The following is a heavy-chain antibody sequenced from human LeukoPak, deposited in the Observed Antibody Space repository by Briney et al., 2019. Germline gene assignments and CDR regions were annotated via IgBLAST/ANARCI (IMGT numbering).Heavy chain of an antibody. D-gene: IGHD1-26*01. Sequence: ASVKVSCKASGYTFTGYFMHWVRQAPGQGLEWRGWINPNSGGTNFARKFQGRVTMTRDTSISTAYMELSRLRSDDTAVYYCARDRTYSGNDYYYYYYMDVWGKGTTVTVSS. CDR3: ARDRTYSGNDYYYYYYMDV. CDR2: INPNSGGT. J-gene: IGHJ6*03. CDR1: GYTFTGYF. V-gene: IGHV1-2*02.